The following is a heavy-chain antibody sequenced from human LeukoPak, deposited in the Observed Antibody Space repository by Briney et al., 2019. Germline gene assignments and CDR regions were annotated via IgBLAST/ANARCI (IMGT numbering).Heavy chain of an antibody. CDR2: IYPGDSDT. J-gene: IGHJ3*02. CDR1: GYSFTSYW. CDR3: ATPFTYCGGDCYSNPEYAFDI. V-gene: IGHV5-51*03. D-gene: IGHD2-21*02. Sequence: PGESLKISCKGSGYSFTSYWIGWVRQMPGKGLEWMGIIYPGDSDTRYSPSFQGQVTISADKSISTAYLQWSSLKASDTAMYYCATPFTYCGGDCYSNPEYAFDIWGQGTMVTVSS.